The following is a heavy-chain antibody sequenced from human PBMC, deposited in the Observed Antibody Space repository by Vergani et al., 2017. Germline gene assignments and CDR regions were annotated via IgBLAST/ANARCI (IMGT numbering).Heavy chain of an antibody. V-gene: IGHV1-69*01. Sequence: VKLVQSGAEVKKPGSSVKVSCKASGGTFSSYATSGVRQAPGQGLEWMGGIIPIFGTANYAQKFQGRVTITADESTSTAYMEMSSLRSEDTAVYYCARGLIVVVVSSSGYYYGMDVWGQGTTVTVSS. CDR3: ARGLIVVVVSSSGYYYGMDV. D-gene: IGHD2-15*01. J-gene: IGHJ6*02. CDR2: IIPIFGTA. CDR1: GGTFSSYA.